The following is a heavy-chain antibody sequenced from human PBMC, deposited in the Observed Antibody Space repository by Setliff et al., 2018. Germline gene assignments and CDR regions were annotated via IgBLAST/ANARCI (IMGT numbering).Heavy chain of an antibody. CDR3: ARSGYYSIDAFDI. V-gene: IGHV4-31*03. J-gene: IGHJ3*02. CDR1: GGSISGGGYY. CDR2: IYYSGNT. D-gene: IGHD3-22*01. Sequence: SETLSLTCTVSGGSISGGGYYWSWIRQHPRKGLEWIGYIYYSGNTNYTPSLKSRVTLSVDTSRNHFSLKLNSVTAADTAVYYCARSGYYSIDAFDIWGQGTMVTVSS.